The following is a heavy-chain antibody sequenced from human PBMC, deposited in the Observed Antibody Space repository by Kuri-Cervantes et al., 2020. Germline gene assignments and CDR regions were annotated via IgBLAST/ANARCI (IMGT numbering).Heavy chain of an antibody. Sequence: GESLKISCAASGFTFSSYAMSWVRQAPGKGLEWVSAISGSGGSTYYADSVKGRFTISRDNSKNTLYLQMNSLRAEDTAVYYCAREYASSSWYDYWGQGTLVTVSS. CDR3: AREYASSSWYDY. V-gene: IGHV3-23*01. D-gene: IGHD6-13*01. J-gene: IGHJ4*02. CDR1: GFTFSSYA. CDR2: ISGSGGST.